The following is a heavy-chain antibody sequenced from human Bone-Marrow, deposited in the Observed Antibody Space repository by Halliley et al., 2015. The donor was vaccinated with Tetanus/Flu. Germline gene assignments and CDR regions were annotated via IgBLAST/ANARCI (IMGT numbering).Heavy chain of an antibody. CDR1: GFSFVQFG. CDR3: VKEKNPFLLNLLPH. CDR2: MSHDGSNE. V-gene: IGHV3-30*18. Sequence: SLRLSCVASGFSFVQFGMHWVRQAPGKGLEWVASMSHDGSNEFYAESVRGRFTISRDNSKNTVFLQMNSLRTEDSSVYYCVKEKNPFLLNLLPHWGQGTLVNVSS. J-gene: IGHJ4*02.